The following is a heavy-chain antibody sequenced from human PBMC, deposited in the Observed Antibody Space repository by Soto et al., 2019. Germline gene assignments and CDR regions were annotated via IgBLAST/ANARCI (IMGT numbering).Heavy chain of an antibody. CDR2: IYYTGAI. CDR3: ARGAGFSYASTWFDI. CDR1: GASVSSGTYY. D-gene: IGHD5-18*01. V-gene: IGHV4-61*03. J-gene: IGHJ5*02. Sequence: GPGPGVASETLSLTCTVFGASVSSGTYYWSWIRQPPGKGLEWVGHIYYTGAINYNTSLNQRVSISVDTSKNHFSLQLTSVTAADTAVYFCARGAGFSYASTWFDIWGQGTLVTVS.